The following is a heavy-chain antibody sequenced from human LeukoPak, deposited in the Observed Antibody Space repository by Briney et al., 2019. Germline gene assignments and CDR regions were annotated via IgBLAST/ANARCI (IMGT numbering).Heavy chain of an antibody. CDR3: TTDMKSTTIITAFDH. Sequence: PGGSLRLSCAASGFIFNNAWMSWVRQAPGKGLEWVAHFKSKADGGTTDYAAPVKGRFSISRDDSENTLYLEMNSLKTEDTAVYYCTTDMKSTTIITAFDHWGQGTLVTVSS. J-gene: IGHJ4*02. D-gene: IGHD4-11*01. CDR1: GFIFNNAW. CDR2: FKSKADGGTT. V-gene: IGHV3-15*01.